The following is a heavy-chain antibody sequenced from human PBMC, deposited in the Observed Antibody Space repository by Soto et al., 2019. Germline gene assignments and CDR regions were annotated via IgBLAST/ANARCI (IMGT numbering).Heavy chain of an antibody. CDR1: GYAFTSYG. J-gene: IGHJ4*02. CDR3: ARNTAGNYEY. D-gene: IGHD4-17*01. CDR2: ITGYKGDT. Sequence: QIHLEQSGAELKTPGASVRVSCKASGYAFTSYGFSWVRQAPGQGLEWMGWITGYKGDTKYAQKFQDRVTMTRDIYTSTAYMELRSLTSDDTAVYYCARNTAGNYEYWGQGTLVIVSS. V-gene: IGHV1-18*01.